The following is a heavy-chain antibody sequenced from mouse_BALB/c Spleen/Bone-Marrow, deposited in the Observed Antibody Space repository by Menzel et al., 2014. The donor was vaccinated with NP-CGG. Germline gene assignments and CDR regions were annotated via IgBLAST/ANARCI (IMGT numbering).Heavy chain of an antibody. Sequence: EVQLVESGGGLVQPGGSLKLSCAASGFDFSRYWMSWVRQAPGKGLEWIAEINPDSSTINYTPSLKDKFIISRDNAKNTLYLQMKKMRSEDKATYYYERLSYYHTFDYWGQGTLVTVSA. CDR2: INPDSSTI. CDR3: ERLSYYHTFDY. D-gene: IGHD2-12*01. J-gene: IGHJ3*01. CDR1: GFDFSRYW. V-gene: IGHV4-1*02.